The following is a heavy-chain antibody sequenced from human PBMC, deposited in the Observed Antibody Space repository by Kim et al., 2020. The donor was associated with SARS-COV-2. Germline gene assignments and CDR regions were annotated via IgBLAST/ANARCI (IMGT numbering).Heavy chain of an antibody. CDR2: IIPIFGTA. Sequence: SVKVSCKASGGTFSSYAISWVRQAPGQGLEWMGGIIPIFGTANYAQKFQGRVTITADESTSTAYMELSSLRSEDTAVYYCAGLQQNSITMVRGVIEAFDIGGPGTMVTVSS. CDR1: GGTFSSYA. J-gene: IGHJ3*02. V-gene: IGHV1-69*13. CDR3: AGLQQNSITMVRGVIEAFDI. D-gene: IGHD3-10*01.